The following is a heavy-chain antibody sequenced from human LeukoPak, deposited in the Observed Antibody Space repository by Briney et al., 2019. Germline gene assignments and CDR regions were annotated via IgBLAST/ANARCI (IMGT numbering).Heavy chain of an antibody. CDR3: ARDIVTYNYYYYGMDV. V-gene: IGHV3-21*01. CDR2: ISSSSSYI. J-gene: IGHJ6*02. Sequence: PGGSLRLSCAASGFTFSSYSMNWVRQAPGKGLEWVSSISSSSSYIYYADSVKGRFTISRDNAKNSLYLQMNSLRAEDAAVYYCARDIVTYNYYYYGMDVWGQGTTVTVSS. D-gene: IGHD2/OR15-2a*01. CDR1: GFTFSSYS.